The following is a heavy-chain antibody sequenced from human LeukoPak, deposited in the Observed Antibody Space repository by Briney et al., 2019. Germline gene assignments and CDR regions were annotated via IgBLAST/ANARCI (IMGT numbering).Heavy chain of an antibody. V-gene: IGHV4-30-2*01. Sequence: ASQTLSLTCAVSGGSISSGGYSWSWIRQPPGKGLEWIGYIYHSGSTYYNPSLKSRVTISVDRSKNQFSLKLSSVTAADTAVYYCARDGWSGYSGYASFDIWGQGTMVTVSS. J-gene: IGHJ3*02. CDR2: IYHSGST. D-gene: IGHD5-12*01. CDR1: GGSISSGGYS. CDR3: ARDGWSGYSGYASFDI.